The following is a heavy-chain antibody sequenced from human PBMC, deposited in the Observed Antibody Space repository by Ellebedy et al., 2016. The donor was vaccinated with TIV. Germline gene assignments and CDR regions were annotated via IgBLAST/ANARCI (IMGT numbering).Heavy chain of an antibody. CDR1: GFNFRSYW. CDR3: ARRASYGDYAVQVNPWFDP. D-gene: IGHD4-17*01. CDR2: IRQEGDEI. J-gene: IGHJ5*02. Sequence: GESLKISCAASGFNFRSYWMTWVRQAPGKGLEWVAKIRQEGDEIYYVESVKGRFTISRDNDKNSLFFQMNGLRVEDTAVYYCARRASYGDYAVQVNPWFDPWGQGTLVTVSS. V-gene: IGHV3-7*01.